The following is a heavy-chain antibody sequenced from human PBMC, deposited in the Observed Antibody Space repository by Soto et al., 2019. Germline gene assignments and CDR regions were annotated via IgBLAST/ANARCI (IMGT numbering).Heavy chain of an antibody. J-gene: IGHJ4*02. V-gene: IGHV1-69*02. CDR2: IIPILGIA. D-gene: IGHD3-10*01. CDR3: AAYPQPCGSGSYVAH. CDR1: GGTFSSYT. Sequence: QVQLVQSGAEVKKPGSSVKVSCKASGGTFSSYTISWVRQAPGQGLEWMGRIIPILGIANYAQKFQGRVTIPADKSTSTAYMELSSLRSEDTAVYYCAAYPQPCGSGSYVAHWGQGTLVTVSS.